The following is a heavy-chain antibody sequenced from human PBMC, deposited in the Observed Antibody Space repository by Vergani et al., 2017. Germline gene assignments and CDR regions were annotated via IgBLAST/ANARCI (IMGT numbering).Heavy chain of an antibody. Sequence: QVQLVESGGGVVQRGGSLRLPCATSGFTLSNYDMQWIRQGPGKGLEFVAFIQFDGSNQYYADSVKGRFTLSRDFSKNTLYRQMNSLRTDDTATYYCAKHFRGWGIDYWGQGTQVIVSS. D-gene: IGHD3-16*01. CDR2: IQFDGSNQ. CDR1: GFTLSNYD. J-gene: IGHJ4*02. CDR3: AKHFRGWGIDY. V-gene: IGHV3-30*02.